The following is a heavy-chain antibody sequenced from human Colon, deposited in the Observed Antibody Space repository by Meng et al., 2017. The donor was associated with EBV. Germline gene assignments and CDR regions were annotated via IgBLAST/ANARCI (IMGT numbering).Heavy chain of an antibody. Sequence: VPFPLASTVYRGTICGRTSEWGCTRQSTGSGLELFGSISSRVTTYSPPSLKRRVTISVDTSNNHFSLKLSSVTAADTAVYYCGRPHLISVAGHFDYWGQGTLVIVSS. J-gene: IGHJ4*02. CDR3: GRPHLISVAGHFDY. CDR1: RGTICGRTSE. V-gene: IGHV4-39*02. CDR2: ISSRVTT. D-gene: IGHD6-19*01.